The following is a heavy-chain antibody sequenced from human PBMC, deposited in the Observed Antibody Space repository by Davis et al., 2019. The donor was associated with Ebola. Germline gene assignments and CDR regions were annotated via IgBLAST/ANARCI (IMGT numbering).Heavy chain of an antibody. V-gene: IGHV4-59*01. CDR3: ARDGDNYSYFDY. Sequence: MPSETLSLTCAVYGGSFRGYYWSWIRQPPGKGLEWIAYMSYRGGVNYNPSLKSRVTISIDTSKNQLSLKLSSVTAADTAVYYCARDGDNYSYFDYWGQGTLVTVSS. J-gene: IGHJ4*02. D-gene: IGHD5-24*01. CDR2: MSYRGGV. CDR1: GGSFRGYY.